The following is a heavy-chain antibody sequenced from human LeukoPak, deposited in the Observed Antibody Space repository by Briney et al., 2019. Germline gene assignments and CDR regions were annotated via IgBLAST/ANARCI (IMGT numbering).Heavy chain of an antibody. CDR1: GFTFTSSA. D-gene: IGHD5-18*01. V-gene: IGHV1-58*02. Sequence: GTSVKVSCKASGFTFTSSAMQWVRQARGQRLEWIGWIVVGSGNTNYAQKFQERVTITRDMSTSTAYMELSSLRSEDTAVYYCAADREDSYGSYYYYGMDVWGQGTTVIVSS. CDR2: IVVGSGNT. J-gene: IGHJ6*02. CDR3: AADREDSYGSYYYYGMDV.